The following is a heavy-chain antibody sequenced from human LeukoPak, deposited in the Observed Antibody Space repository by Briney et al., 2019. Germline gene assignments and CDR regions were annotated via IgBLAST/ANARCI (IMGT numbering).Heavy chain of an antibody. CDR2: IKQDGSVE. J-gene: IGHJ4*02. D-gene: IGHD5-18*01. V-gene: IGHV3-7*01. Sequence: GGSLRLSCAASGFTFENYWMSWVRQAPGKGPEWVANIKQDGSVEHYLDSVKGRFTISRDNAKNSLILQMNSLRAEDTAVYYCARWAGVTDYWGQGTLVTVSS. CDR1: GFTFENYW. CDR3: ARWAGVTDY.